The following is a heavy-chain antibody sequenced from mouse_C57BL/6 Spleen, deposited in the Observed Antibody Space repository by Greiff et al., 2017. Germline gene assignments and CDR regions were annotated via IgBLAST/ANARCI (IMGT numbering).Heavy chain of an antibody. CDR3: ARCEGLRRGNYYAMDY. J-gene: IGHJ4*01. CDR1: GYTFTSYW. Sequence: VQLQQPGAELVMPGASVKLSCKASGYTFTSYWMHWVKQRPGQGLEWIGEIDPSDSYTNYNQKFKGKSTLTVDKSSSTAYMQLSSLTSEDSAVDYCARCEGLRRGNYYAMDYWGQGTSVTVSS. D-gene: IGHD2-4*01. CDR2: IDPSDSYT. V-gene: IGHV1-69*01.